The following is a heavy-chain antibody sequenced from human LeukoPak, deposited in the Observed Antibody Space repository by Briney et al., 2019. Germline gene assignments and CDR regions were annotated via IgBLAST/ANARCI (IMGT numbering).Heavy chain of an antibody. Sequence: GGSLRLSCAASGFTFSSYAMHWVRQAPGKGLEWVAVISYDGSNKYYADSVKGRFTISRDNSKNTLYLQMNSLRAEDTAVYYCARGAAGGLWFDPPKGMDVWGQGTTVTVSS. J-gene: IGHJ6*02. D-gene: IGHD3-10*01. V-gene: IGHV3-30-3*01. CDR2: ISYDGSNK. CDR3: ARGAAGGLWFDPPKGMDV. CDR1: GFTFSSYA.